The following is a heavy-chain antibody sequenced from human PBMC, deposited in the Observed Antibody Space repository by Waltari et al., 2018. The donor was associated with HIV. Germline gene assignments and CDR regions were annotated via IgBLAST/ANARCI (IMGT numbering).Heavy chain of an antibody. J-gene: IGHJ4*02. CDR1: GFTFSSYG. V-gene: IGHV3-30*18. CDR3: AKDSEYSYYDSSGYYQCPFFDY. CDR2: ISYDGSNK. D-gene: IGHD3-22*01. Sequence: QVQLVESGGGVVQPGRSLRLSCAASGFTFSSYGMHWVRQAPGKGLEWVAVISYDGSNKYYADSVKGRFTISRDNSKNTLYLQMNSLRAEDTAVYYCAKDSEYSYYDSSGYYQCPFFDYWGQGTLVTVSS.